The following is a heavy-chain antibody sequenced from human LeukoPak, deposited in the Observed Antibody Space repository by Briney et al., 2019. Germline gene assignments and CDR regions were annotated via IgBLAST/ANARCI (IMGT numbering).Heavy chain of an antibody. CDR2: IYYSGST. V-gene: IGHV4-39*07. Sequence: SETLSLTCTVSGGSIGSGGYYWSWIRQPPGKGLEWIGSIYYSGSTYYNPSLKSRVTISVDTSKNQFSLKLSSVTAADTAVYSCARSQMAGLFDYWGQGTLVTVSS. J-gene: IGHJ4*02. CDR1: GGSIGSGGYY. D-gene: IGHD2-8*01. CDR3: ARSQMAGLFDY.